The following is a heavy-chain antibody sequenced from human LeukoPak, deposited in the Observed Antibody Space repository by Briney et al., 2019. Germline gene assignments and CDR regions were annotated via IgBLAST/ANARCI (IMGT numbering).Heavy chain of an antibody. CDR1: GGSISSYY. J-gene: IGHJ4*02. CDR2: IYYSGST. Sequence: SETLSLTCTVSGGSISSYYWSWIRQPPGKGLEWIGYIYYSGSTNYNPSLKSRVTISVDTSKNQSSLKLSSVTAADTAVYYCARAKGGSGSYYNIDYWGQGTLVTVSS. CDR3: ARAKGGSGSYYNIDY. V-gene: IGHV4-59*01. D-gene: IGHD3-10*01.